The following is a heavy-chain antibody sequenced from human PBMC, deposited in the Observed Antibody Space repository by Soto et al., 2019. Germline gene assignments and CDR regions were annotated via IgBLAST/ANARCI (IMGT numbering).Heavy chain of an antibody. Sequence: ALVKVSRKGFGYTFNSYVIIWVRQAPGQGLEWMGLISGYNGNTNYAQKIQGRVTMTTDTSTSTAYMELRSLRSDDTAVYYCASSVITMSRGVHYFYYGVDVWGQGTTVTVSS. J-gene: IGHJ6*02. V-gene: IGHV1-18*01. CDR2: ISGYNGNT. D-gene: IGHD3-10*01. CDR3: ASSVITMSRGVHYFYYGVDV. CDR1: GYTFNSYV.